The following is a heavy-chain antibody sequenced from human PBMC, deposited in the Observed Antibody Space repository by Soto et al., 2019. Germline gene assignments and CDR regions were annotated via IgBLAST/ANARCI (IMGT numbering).Heavy chain of an antibody. V-gene: IGHV4-39*01. Sequence: PSETLSLTCTVSGGSISSSSYYWGWIRQPPGKGLEWIGSIYYSGSTYYNPSLKSRVTISVDTSKNQFSLKLSSVNAADTAVYYCARTGGDTAYYFDSWGQRAQVTVSS. CDR2: IYYSGST. CDR1: GGSISSSSYY. J-gene: IGHJ4*02. D-gene: IGHD3-16*01. CDR3: ARTGGDTAYYFDS.